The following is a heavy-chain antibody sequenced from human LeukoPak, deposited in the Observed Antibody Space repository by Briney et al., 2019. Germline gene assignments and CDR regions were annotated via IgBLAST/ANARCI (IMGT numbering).Heavy chain of an antibody. CDR3: ARSIGLTGGGVDV. Sequence: PGGSLRLSCAASGFTFSDYNMNWVRQAPGKGLEWVSYITSGGSTIHHADSVKGRFTISRDNAKKTLYLQMNSLRAEDTAVYYCARSIGLTGGGVDVWGQGTTVTVSS. CDR1: GFTFSDYN. J-gene: IGHJ6*02. D-gene: IGHD3-9*01. CDR2: ITSGGSTI. V-gene: IGHV3-11*01.